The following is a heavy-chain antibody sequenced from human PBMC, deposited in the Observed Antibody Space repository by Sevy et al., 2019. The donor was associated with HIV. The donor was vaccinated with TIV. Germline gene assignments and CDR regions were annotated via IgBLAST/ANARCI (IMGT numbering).Heavy chain of an antibody. D-gene: IGHD2-8*02. Sequence: GGSLRLSCAASGFDFNYYGICWVRQAPGRGLEWVSFISKTGSDKYYAVAVEGRFTISRDNSNNTVYLEMQSLRSDDSATYFCAKAHISTWWTLDYWGQGTLVTVSS. CDR1: GFDFNYYG. CDR3: AKAHISTWWTLDY. V-gene: IGHV3-30*18. J-gene: IGHJ4*02. CDR2: ISKTGSDK.